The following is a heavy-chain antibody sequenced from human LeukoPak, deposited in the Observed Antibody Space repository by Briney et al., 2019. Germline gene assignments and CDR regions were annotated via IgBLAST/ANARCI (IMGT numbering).Heavy chain of an antibody. D-gene: IGHD5-18*01. J-gene: IGHJ4*02. CDR2: IYYSGST. CDR1: GASISSYY. V-gene: IGHV4-59*01. Sequence: SETLSLTCTVSGASISSYYWSWNRQPPGKGLEWIGYIYYSGSTKYNPSLKSRVTISLDTSKNQFSLKLSSVTAVDTAVYYCAVGYNYGYLDYWGQGTLVTVSS. CDR3: AVGYNYGYLDY.